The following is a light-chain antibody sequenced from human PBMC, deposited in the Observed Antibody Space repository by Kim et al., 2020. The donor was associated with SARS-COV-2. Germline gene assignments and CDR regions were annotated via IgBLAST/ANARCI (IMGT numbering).Light chain of an antibody. CDR2: KAS. CDR3: QQYNSYPS. V-gene: IGKV1-5*03. J-gene: IGKJ2*01. CDR1: QSISSW. Sequence: LSASVGDRVTITCRASQSISSWLAWYQQKPGKAPKALIYKASSLESGVPSRFSGSGSGTEFTLTITSLQPDDFATYYCQQYNSYPSFGQGTKLEI.